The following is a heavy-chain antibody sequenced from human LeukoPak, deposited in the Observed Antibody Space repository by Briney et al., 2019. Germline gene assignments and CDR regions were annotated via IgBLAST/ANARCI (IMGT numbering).Heavy chain of an antibody. J-gene: IGHJ3*02. Sequence: GGSLRLSCAASGFTFSSYSLNWVRQAPGKGLEWVSSISGSSSYIYYADSVKGRFTISRHNAKNSLYLQMNSLRAEDTAVYCARVPAGVIGMKDAFDIWGQGTMVTVSS. CDR2: ISGSSSYI. CDR1: GFTFSSYS. V-gene: IGHV3-21*01. D-gene: IGHD3-16*02. CDR3: ARVPAGVIGMKDAFDI.